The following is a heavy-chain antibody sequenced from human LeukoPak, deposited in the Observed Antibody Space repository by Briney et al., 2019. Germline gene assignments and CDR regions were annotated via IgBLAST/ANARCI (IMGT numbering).Heavy chain of an antibody. Sequence: GGSLRVSCAASGFTFSSYWMSWVRQAPGKRLEWVANIKQDGSEKYYVDSVKGRFTISRDNAKNSLYLQMNSLRAEDTAVYYCASIWFGELSTDYWGQGTLVTVSS. J-gene: IGHJ4*02. CDR3: ASIWFGELSTDY. CDR2: IKQDGSEK. V-gene: IGHV3-7*01. CDR1: GFTFSSYW. D-gene: IGHD3-10*01.